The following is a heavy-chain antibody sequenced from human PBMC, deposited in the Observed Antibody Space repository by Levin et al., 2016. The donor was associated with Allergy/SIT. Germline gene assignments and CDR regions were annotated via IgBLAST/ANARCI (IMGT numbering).Heavy chain of an antibody. D-gene: IGHD3-9*01. CDR2: INHSGST. V-gene: IGHV4-34*01. CDR1: GGSFSGYY. J-gene: IGHJ4*02. CDR3: ARCPFYYDILTGLKSSPKASYLYYFDY. Sequence: SETLSLTCAVYGGSFSGYYWSWIRQPPGKGLEWIGEINHSGSTNYNPSLKSRVTISVDTSKNQFSLKLSSVTAADTAVYYCARCPFYYDILTGLKSSPKASYLYYFDYWGQGTLVTVSS.